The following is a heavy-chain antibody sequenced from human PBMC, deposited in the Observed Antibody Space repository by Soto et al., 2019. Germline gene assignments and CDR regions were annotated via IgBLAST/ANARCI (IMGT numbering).Heavy chain of an antibody. Sequence: GGSLRLSCAASGFTFSSYAMHWVRQAPGKGLEWVAVISYDGSNKYYADSVKGRFTISRDNSKNTLYLQMNSLRAEDTAVYYCERLRVAPDRSSDAWGQGTPVNVCS. CDR2: ISYDGSNK. D-gene: IGHD2-2*01. V-gene: IGHV3-30-3*01. CDR3: ERLRVAPDRSSDA. CDR1: GFTFSSYA. J-gene: IGHJ5*02.